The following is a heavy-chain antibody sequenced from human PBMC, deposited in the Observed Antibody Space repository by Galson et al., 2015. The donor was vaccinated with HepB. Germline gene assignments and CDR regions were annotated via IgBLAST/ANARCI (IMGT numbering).Heavy chain of an antibody. J-gene: IGHJ3*02. D-gene: IGHD2-15*01. Sequence: SLRLSCAASGFTFSRHTMSWVRQTPGQGLQGISYVSTNGATIHYEDSLPGRFTVARDNAKNTMFLQMNSQTADDTAVYACATVLFGSGGYWPFEIWGQGTLVTVSS. V-gene: IGHV3-48*04. CDR2: VSTNGATI. CDR3: ATVLFGSGGYWPFEI. CDR1: GFTFSRHT.